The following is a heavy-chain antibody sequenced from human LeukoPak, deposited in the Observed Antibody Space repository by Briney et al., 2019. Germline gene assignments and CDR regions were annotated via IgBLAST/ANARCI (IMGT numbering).Heavy chain of an antibody. CDR2: INPNSGGT. V-gene: IGHV1-2*02. D-gene: IGHD6-13*01. CDR1: GYTFTGYY. CDR3: ARDHSSSWYYLFDY. J-gene: IGHJ4*02. Sequence: ASVTDSCKASGYTFTGYYMHWVRQAPGQGLEWMGWINPNSGGTNYAQKFQGRVTMTRDTSISTAYMELSRLRSDDTAVYYCARDHSSSWYYLFDYWGQGTLVTVSS.